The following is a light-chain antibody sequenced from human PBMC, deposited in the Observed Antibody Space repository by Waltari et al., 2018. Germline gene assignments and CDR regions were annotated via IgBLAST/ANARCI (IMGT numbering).Light chain of an antibody. CDR1: SSAVGNSHF. V-gene: IGLV2-11*01. Sequence: QSALTPPRSVSGSPGQSVTISCTGTSSAVGNSHFVSWYQQLPNKAPKPMIYDVSERPSGVPDRFSGSKSGNTASLTISGLLSEDEADYYCCSYAGSYTFVIFGGGTKLTVL. J-gene: IGLJ2*01. CDR3: CSYAGSYTFVI. CDR2: DVS.